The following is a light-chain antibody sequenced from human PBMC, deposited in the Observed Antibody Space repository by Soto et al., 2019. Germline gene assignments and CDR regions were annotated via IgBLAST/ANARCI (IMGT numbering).Light chain of an antibody. CDR1: RSISDW. J-gene: IGKJ1*01. Sequence: IQMTLSPSNLSPSVGDRVTITFRASRSISDWLAWYQQKPGKAPELLIFDASNLKSGVSSRFSGSGSGTEFTLTISRLQPDDVTTYYCLQYSSHSWTFGQGTKVDIK. V-gene: IGKV1-5*01. CDR3: LQYSSHSWT. CDR2: DAS.